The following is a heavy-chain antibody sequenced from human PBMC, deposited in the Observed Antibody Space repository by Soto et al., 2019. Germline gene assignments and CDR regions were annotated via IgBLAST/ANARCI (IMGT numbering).Heavy chain of an antibody. D-gene: IGHD5-18*01. V-gene: IGHV4-61*01. CDR3: ARVYSYGATSAYYYMDV. J-gene: IGHJ6*03. CDR1: GDSVRSGSYY. CDR2: IYDTGTT. Sequence: SESLSLTCTVSGDSVRSGSYYWSWVRQPPGRGLEWIGYIYDTGTTNYNPSLKSRVTMSVDTSKNQFSLKLNSLTAADTAVYYCARVYSYGATSAYYYMDVWGKGTTVTVSS.